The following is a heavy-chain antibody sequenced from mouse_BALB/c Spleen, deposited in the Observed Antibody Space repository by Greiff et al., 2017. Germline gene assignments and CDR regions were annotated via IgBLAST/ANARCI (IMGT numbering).Heavy chain of an antibody. CDR2: ISDGGSYT. V-gene: IGHV5-4*02. D-gene: IGHD2-2*01. Sequence: EVKLVESGGGLVKPGGSLKLSCAASGFTFSDYYMYWVRQTPEKRLEWVATISDGGSYTYYPDSVKGRFTISRDNAKNNLYLQMSSLKSEDTAMYYCARDLGNYGYGPFAYWGQGTLVTVSA. CDR3: ARDLGNYGYGPFAY. J-gene: IGHJ3*01. CDR1: GFTFSDYY.